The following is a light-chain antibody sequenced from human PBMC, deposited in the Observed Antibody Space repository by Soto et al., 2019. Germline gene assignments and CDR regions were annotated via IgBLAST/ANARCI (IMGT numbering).Light chain of an antibody. V-gene: IGKV3-15*01. J-gene: IGKJ5*01. CDR3: QQYNNWPPIT. CDR1: QSVSSS. Sequence: EIVMTQSPATLSVSPLERATLSFRASQSVSSSLAWYQQKPGQAPRLLIYGASTRATGIPARFSGSGSGTEFTLTISSLQSEDFAVYYCQQYNNWPPITFGQGTRLEIK. CDR2: GAS.